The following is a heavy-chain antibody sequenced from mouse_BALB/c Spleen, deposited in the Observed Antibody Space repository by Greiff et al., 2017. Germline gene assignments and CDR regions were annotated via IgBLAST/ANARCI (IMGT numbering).Heavy chain of an antibody. Sequence: VHLVESGAELAKPGASVKMSCKASGYIFTSYWMHWVKQRPGQGLEWIGYINPSTGYTEYNQKFKDKATLTADKSSSTAYMQLSSLTSEDSAVYYCARVEFYYDRDYAMDYWGQGTSVTVSS. CDR2: INPSTGYT. V-gene: IGHV1-7*01. J-gene: IGHJ4*01. CDR1: GYIFTSYW. CDR3: ARVEFYYDRDYAMDY. D-gene: IGHD2-4*01.